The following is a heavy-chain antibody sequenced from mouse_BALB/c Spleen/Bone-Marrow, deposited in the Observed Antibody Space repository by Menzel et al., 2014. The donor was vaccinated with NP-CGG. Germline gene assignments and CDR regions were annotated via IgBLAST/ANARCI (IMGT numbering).Heavy chain of an antibody. CDR2: VNPNNGGT. V-gene: IGHV1-18*01. Sequence: EVQLQQSGPELVKPGASVKISCKTSGYTFTEYTMHWVKQSHGKSLEWIGGVNPNNGGTIYDQKFKGKATLTVDKSSSTAYMELRSLTSEDSAVYYCARKDYGYNYVMDYWGQGTSVTVSS. CDR1: GYTFTEYT. J-gene: IGHJ4*01. D-gene: IGHD1-2*01. CDR3: ARKDYGYNYVMDY.